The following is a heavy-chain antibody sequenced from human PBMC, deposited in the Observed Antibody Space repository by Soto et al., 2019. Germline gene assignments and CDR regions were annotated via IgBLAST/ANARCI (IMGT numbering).Heavy chain of an antibody. Sequence: GGSLRLSCAASGFTFSSYAMNWVRQAPGKGLEWVSGISGSGGSTYYADSVKGRFTFSRDNSKNTLYLQMNSLRAEDTAVYYCVKASEDYFDYWGQGTLVTVSS. CDR1: GFTFSSYA. CDR2: ISGSGGST. V-gene: IGHV3-23*01. CDR3: VKASEDYFDY. J-gene: IGHJ4*02.